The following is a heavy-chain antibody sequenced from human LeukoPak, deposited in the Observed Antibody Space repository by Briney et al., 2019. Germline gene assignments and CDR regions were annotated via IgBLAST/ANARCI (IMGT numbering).Heavy chain of an antibody. V-gene: IGHV4-34*01. CDR3: ARASEGYCRGGSCWDYYYYMDV. CDR2: INHSGSI. Sequence: SETLSLTCAVYGGSFRGYYWSWIRQPPGKGLEWIGEINHSGSINYNPSLKSRVTISVDTSKNQFSLKLSSVTAADTAVYYCARASEGYCRGGSCWDYYYYMDVWGKGTTVTVSS. D-gene: IGHD2-15*01. CDR1: GGSFRGYY. J-gene: IGHJ6*03.